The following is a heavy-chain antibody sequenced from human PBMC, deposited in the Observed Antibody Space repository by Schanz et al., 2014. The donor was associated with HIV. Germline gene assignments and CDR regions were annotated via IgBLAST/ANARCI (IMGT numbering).Heavy chain of an antibody. CDR3: ARDRLHPGNGMDV. J-gene: IGHJ6*02. Sequence: VQLLDSGGGLVQPGGSLRLSCVASGFTFNNYAMTWVRQAPGKGLEWLAVISYDGSNKKYADSVKGRFTISRDNSKNTLYLQMNNLRAEDTAVYYCARDRLHPGNGMDVWGQGTTVTVSS. V-gene: IGHV3-30*03. D-gene: IGHD4-4*01. CDR2: ISYDGSNK. CDR1: GFTFNNYA.